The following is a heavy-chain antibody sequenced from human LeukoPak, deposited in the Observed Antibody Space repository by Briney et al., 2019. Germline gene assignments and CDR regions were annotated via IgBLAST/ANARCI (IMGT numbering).Heavy chain of an antibody. D-gene: IGHD6-19*01. V-gene: IGHV3-30-3*01. CDR2: ISYDGSNK. Sequence: PGGSLRLSCAASGFTFSSYAMHWVRQAPGKGLEWVAVISYDGSNKYYADSVKGRFTISRDNSKNTLYLQMNSLRAEDTAVYYCARDNTAVAGTIGYWGQGTLVTVSS. CDR1: GFTFSSYA. CDR3: ARDNTAVAGTIGY. J-gene: IGHJ4*02.